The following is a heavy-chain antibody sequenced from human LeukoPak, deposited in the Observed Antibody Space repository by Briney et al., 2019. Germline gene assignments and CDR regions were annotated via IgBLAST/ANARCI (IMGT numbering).Heavy chain of an antibody. V-gene: IGHV1-18*01. J-gene: IGHJ3*02. CDR1: GYTFTSYG. D-gene: IGHD3-22*01. CDR3: ARWFSYDSSGGNDAFDI. Sequence: GASVKVSCKASGYTFTSYGISWVRQAPGQGLEWMGWISAYNGNTNYAQKLQGRVTMTTDTSTSTAYMELRSLRSDDTAVYYCARWFSYDSSGGNDAFDIWGQGTMVTVSS. CDR2: ISAYNGNT.